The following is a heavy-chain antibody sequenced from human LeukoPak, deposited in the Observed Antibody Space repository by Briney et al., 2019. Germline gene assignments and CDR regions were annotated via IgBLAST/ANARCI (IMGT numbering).Heavy chain of an antibody. J-gene: IGHJ1*01. D-gene: IGHD6-19*01. V-gene: IGHV4-39*01. CDR1: GGSISSSSYY. Sequence: PSETLSLTCTVSGGSISSSSYYWGWIRQPPGKGLEWIGSIYYSGSTYYNPSLKSRVTISVDTSKNQFSLKLSSVTAADTAVCYGARRDSSGWNDAEYFQHWGQGTLVTVSS. CDR3: ARRDSSGWNDAEYFQH. CDR2: IYYSGST.